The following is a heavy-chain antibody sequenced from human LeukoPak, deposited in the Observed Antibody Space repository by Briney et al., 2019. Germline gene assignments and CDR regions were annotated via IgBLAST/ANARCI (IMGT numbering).Heavy chain of an antibody. D-gene: IGHD3-10*01. CDR3: AREGSPSY. CDR2: IFYSGRT. V-gene: IGHV4-59*01. J-gene: IGHJ4*02. Sequence: SETLSLICTVSGGSISPYYWSWIRQPPGKGLEWIGYIFYSGRTNYNPSLESRVTISVDTSKNQFSLILSSVTAADTAVYYCAREGSPSYWGQGTLVTVSS. CDR1: GGSISPYY.